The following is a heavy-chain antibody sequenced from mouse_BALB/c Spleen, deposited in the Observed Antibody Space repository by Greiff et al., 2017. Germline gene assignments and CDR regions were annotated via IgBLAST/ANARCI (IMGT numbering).Heavy chain of an antibody. Sequence: EVQGVESGGGLVKPGGSLKLSCAASGFTFSDYYMYWVRQTPEKRLEWVATISDGGSYTYYPDSVKGRFTISRDNAKNNLYLQMSSLKSEDTAMYYCARDWTGFAYWGQGTLVTVSA. CDR2: ISDGGSYT. V-gene: IGHV5-4*02. CDR3: ARDWTGFAY. CDR1: GFTFSDYY. J-gene: IGHJ3*01.